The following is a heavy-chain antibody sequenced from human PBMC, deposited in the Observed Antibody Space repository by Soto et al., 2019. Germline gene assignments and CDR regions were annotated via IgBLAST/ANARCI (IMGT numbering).Heavy chain of an antibody. Sequence: EVQLLESGGDLVQHGGSLRLSCVASGFSFSNYAMSWVREVPGKGLEWVSVISGRDDSTYYADSVKGRFTISRDNSKNTLYLQMNSLIAEDTAIYYCARDRERDAWYEDYWGQGTLVTVSS. V-gene: IGHV3-23*01. CDR3: ARDRERDAWYEDY. CDR1: GFSFSNYA. D-gene: IGHD6-13*01. J-gene: IGHJ4*02. CDR2: ISGRDDST.